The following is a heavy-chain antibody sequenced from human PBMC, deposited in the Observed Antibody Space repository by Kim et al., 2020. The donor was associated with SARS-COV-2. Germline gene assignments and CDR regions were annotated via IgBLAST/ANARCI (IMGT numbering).Heavy chain of an antibody. CDR2: ISYDGSNK. D-gene: IGHD3-22*01. CDR3: AKGGLHYDSSGDYYYYSVMDV. V-gene: IGHV3-30*18. CDR1: GFTFSSYG. Sequence: GGSLRLSCAASGFTFSSYGMHWVRQAPGKGLEWVAVISYDGSNKYYADSVKGRFTISRDNSKNKNTLYLQMNSLRAEDTAVYYCAKGGLHYDSSGDYYYYSVMDVWGQDTTVTVSS. J-gene: IGHJ6*02.